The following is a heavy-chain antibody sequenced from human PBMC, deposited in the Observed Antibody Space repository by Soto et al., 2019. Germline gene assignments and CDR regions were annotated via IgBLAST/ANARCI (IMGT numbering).Heavy chain of an antibody. CDR3: AKILSSLGKQWLDYDY. CDR2: ISGSGGST. V-gene: IGHV3-23*01. J-gene: IGHJ4*02. D-gene: IGHD6-19*01. Sequence: GGSLRLSCAASGFTFSSYAMSWVRQAPGKGLEWVSAISGSGGSTYYADSVKGRFTISRDNSKNTLYLQMNSLRAEDTAVYYCAKILSSLGKQWLDYDYWGQGTLVTVSS. CDR1: GFTFSSYA.